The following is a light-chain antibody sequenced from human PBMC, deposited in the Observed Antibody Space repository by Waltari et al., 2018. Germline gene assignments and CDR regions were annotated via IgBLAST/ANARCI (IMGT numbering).Light chain of an antibody. CDR2: GAS. CDR1: QSISNY. Sequence: DIQMTQSPSSLPASVGDRVTITCRASQSISNYLNWYQHKPGEAPKLLVYGASNLQRGVPSRFSGSGSETDFTLTISSLQLEDFATYYCQQSYNAPYTFGQGTNVEIK. J-gene: IGKJ2*01. CDR3: QQSYNAPYT. V-gene: IGKV1-39*01.